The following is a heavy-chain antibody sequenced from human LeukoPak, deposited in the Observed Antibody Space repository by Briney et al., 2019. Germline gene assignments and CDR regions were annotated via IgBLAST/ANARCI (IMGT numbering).Heavy chain of an antibody. J-gene: IGHJ3*02. D-gene: IGHD6-6*01. CDR3: ARPSLRPHAFDI. CDR1: GYTFTSYN. Sequence: ASAKVSCKASGYTFTSYNMHWVRQAPGQGLELMGWINPNSGGTNYAQKFQGRVTMTRDTSISTAYMELSRLRSDDTAVYYCARPSLRPHAFDIWGQGTMVTVSS. CDR2: INPNSGGT. V-gene: IGHV1-2*02.